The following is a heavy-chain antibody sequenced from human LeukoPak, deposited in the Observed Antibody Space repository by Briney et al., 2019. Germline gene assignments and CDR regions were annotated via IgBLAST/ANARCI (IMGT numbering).Heavy chain of an antibody. CDR2: ISSNGYTI. CDR1: GFTFSMYE. Sequence: GGSLRLSWAAAGFTFSMYETNWVRQAPGKGLEWLSYISSNGYTIYYADSVKGRFTISRDNAKNSLYLQMNSLRAEDTAVYYCARLRIQLFDSWGQGTLVTVSS. J-gene: IGHJ5*01. V-gene: IGHV3-48*03. D-gene: IGHD5-18*01. CDR3: ARLRIQLFDS.